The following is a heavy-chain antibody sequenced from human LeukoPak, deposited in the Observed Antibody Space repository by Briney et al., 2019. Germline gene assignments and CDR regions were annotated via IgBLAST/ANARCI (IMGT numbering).Heavy chain of an antibody. Sequence: SETLSLTCTVSGGSISSSSYYWGWIRQPPGKGLEWIGSIYYSGSTYYNPSLKSRVTISVDTSKNQFSLKLSSVTAADTAVYYCARHVGVRSEWETAMGEFDYWGQGTLVTVSS. CDR1: GGSISSSSYY. D-gene: IGHD5-18*01. V-gene: IGHV4-39*01. CDR2: IYYSGST. CDR3: ARHVGVRSEWETAMGEFDY. J-gene: IGHJ4*02.